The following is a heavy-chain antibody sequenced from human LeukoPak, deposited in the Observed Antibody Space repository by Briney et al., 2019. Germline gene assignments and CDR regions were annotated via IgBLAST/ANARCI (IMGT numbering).Heavy chain of an antibody. CDR3: ARGKVATTPKGPYYYYGMDV. Sequence: SETLPLTCAVYGGSFSGYYWSWIRQPPGKGLEWVGEINHSGSTNYNPSLKSRVTISVDTSKNQFSLKLSSVTAADTAVYYCARGKVATTPKGPYYYYGMDVWGKGTTVTVSS. CDR2: INHSGST. CDR1: GGSFSGYY. D-gene: IGHD5-12*01. J-gene: IGHJ6*04. V-gene: IGHV4-34*01.